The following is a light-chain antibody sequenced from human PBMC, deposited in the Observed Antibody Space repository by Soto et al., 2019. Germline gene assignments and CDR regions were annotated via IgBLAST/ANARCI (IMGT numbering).Light chain of an antibody. Sequence: DIQLTQSPSFLSASVGDRVTITCRASQGIRSYLAWYQQKPGRAPKLLIYITSTLQSGVPSRFSGSGSGTEFTLTISSLQPEDFATYYCQQLNGYPLTFGQGTKVDI. CDR1: QGIRSY. V-gene: IGKV1-9*01. J-gene: IGKJ1*01. CDR3: QQLNGYPLT. CDR2: ITS.